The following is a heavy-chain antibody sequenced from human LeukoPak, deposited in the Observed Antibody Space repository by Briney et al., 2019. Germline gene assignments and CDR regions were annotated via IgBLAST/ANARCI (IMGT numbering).Heavy chain of an antibody. D-gene: IGHD6-13*01. CDR1: GGTISSGSYY. CDR2: IYYSGST. V-gene: IGHV4-39*01. Sequence: SETLSLTCTVSGGTISSGSYYWGWIRQPPGKGLEWIGSIYYSGSTYYNPSLKSRVTISVDTSKNQFSLKLSSVTAADTAVYYCAREWYSSSQLYFDYWGQGTLVTVSS. CDR3: AREWYSSSQLYFDY. J-gene: IGHJ4*02.